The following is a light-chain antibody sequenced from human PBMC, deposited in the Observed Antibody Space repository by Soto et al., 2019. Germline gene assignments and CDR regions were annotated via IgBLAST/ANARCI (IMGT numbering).Light chain of an antibody. CDR3: QQRSNWPLIT. CDR1: QSVSSY. J-gene: IGKJ3*01. V-gene: IGKV3-11*01. Sequence: EIVLTQSPATLSLSPGESATLSCRASQSVSSYLAWYQQKPGQAPRLLVYDASNRAPGIPARLSGSGSGTDFTLTISNLEPEDFAVYYCQQRSNWPLITVGPGTKVDIK. CDR2: DAS.